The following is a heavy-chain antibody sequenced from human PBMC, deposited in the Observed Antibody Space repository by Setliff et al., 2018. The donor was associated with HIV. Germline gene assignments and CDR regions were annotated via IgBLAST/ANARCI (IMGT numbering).Heavy chain of an antibody. CDR3: ARDGGSSGWYFVLGYSDY. V-gene: IGHV4-39*02. Sequence: SETLSLTCTVSGGSTDSGSYYWAWIRQPPGKGLEWIGSMYYTGSTYYNPSLKSRVTISIDTSKNQFSLKLNSVTGADTAMYYCARDGGSSGWYFVLGYSDYWGPGTLVTVSS. CDR2: MYYTGST. J-gene: IGHJ4*02. CDR1: GGSTDSGSYY. D-gene: IGHD6-19*01.